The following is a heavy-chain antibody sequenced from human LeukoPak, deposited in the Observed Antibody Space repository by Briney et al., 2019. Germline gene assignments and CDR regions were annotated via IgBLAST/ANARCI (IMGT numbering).Heavy chain of an antibody. J-gene: IGHJ4*02. CDR2: ISYNGLST. CDR1: GFSFSNSY. CDR3: GQDPNWEGGY. V-gene: IGHV3-23*01. Sequence: GGSLRLACAASGFSFSNSYMNGVRQAPGEGPHWVANISYNGLSTSYAESVKGRFTVARGNSKNMLFLEMNGLRAEDTALYYCGQDPNWEGGYWGQGTLVTVSS. D-gene: IGHD1-1*01.